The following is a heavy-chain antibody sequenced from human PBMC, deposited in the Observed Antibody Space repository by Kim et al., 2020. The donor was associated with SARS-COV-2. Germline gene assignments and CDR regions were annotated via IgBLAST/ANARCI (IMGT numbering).Heavy chain of an antibody. Sequence: GGSLRLSCAASGFTFSDYYMSWIRQAPGKGLEWVSYISSSGSTLYYPDSVKGRFTISRDNAKNSLYLQMNSLRAEDTAVYYCASRYSSGWTVGAGYWGQGTLVTVSS. J-gene: IGHJ4*02. D-gene: IGHD6-19*01. V-gene: IGHV3-11*01. CDR3: ASRYSSGWTVGAGY. CDR2: ISSSGSTL. CDR1: GFTFSDYY.